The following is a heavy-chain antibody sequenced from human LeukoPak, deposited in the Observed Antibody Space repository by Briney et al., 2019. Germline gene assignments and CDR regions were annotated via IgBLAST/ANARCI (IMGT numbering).Heavy chain of an antibody. CDR2: ISVGGDFI. J-gene: IGHJ4*02. Sequence: GRSLRLSCAASGFTFRNYAVNWVRQAPGKGLEWVSAISVGGDFIYYAESVTGRFTISRDNAKSTVYLQMNSLRAEDTAIYYCAKVAGSSLSRARFDYWGPGTLVTVSS. V-gene: IGHV3-23*01. CDR1: GFTFRNYA. CDR3: AKVAGSSLSRARFDY. D-gene: IGHD6-6*01.